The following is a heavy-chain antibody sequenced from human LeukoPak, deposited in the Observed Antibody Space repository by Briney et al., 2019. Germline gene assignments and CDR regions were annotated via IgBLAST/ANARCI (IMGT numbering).Heavy chain of an antibody. CDR1: GFTFSSYG. J-gene: IGHJ4*02. V-gene: IGHV3-30*03. CDR3: ARGRWSTTTASYYFDS. Sequence: GGSLRLSCAASGFTFSSYGMHWVRQAPGKGLEWVAVISYDGSNKYYADSVKGRFTISRDNSKNTLYLQMNSLRAEDTAVYYCARGRWSTTTASYYFDSWGQGSLVTVS. CDR2: ISYDGSNK. D-gene: IGHD5/OR15-5a*01.